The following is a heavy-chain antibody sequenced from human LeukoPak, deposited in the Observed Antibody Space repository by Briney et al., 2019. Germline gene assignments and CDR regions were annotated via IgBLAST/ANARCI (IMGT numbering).Heavy chain of an antibody. CDR1: GFTFSNYG. Sequence: PGGSLRLSCAASGFTFSNYGMNWVRQAPGKGLEWIGEINHSGSTNYSPSLNSRVTISVDTSKNQFSLKLSSVTAADTAVYYCARDAYTAMAIYYFDYWGQGTLVTVSS. CDR3: ARDAYTAMAIYYFDY. D-gene: IGHD5-18*01. CDR2: INHSGST. J-gene: IGHJ4*02. V-gene: IGHV4-34*01.